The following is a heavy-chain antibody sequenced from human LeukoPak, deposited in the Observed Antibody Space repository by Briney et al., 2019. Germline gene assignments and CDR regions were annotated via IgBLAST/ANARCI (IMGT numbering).Heavy chain of an antibody. Sequence: PSETLSLTCAVYGGSFSGYYWSWIRQPPGKGLEWIGEINHSGSTNYNPSLKSRVTISVDTSKNQFSLKLSSATAADTAVYYCARVPSWGALDYWGQGTLVTVSS. D-gene: IGHD3-16*01. J-gene: IGHJ4*02. CDR2: INHSGST. CDR3: ARVPSWGALDY. V-gene: IGHV4-34*01. CDR1: GGSFSGYY.